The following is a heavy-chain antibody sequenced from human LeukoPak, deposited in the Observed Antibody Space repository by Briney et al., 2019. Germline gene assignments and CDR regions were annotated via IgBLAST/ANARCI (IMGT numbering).Heavy chain of an antibody. D-gene: IGHD6-13*01. CDR2: IFVSGTS. J-gene: IGHJ2*01. Sequence: SQTLSLTCAVSGDSISGYYWSWIRQPAGKGLERIGRIFVSGTSDSNPSLKTRITMSEDTSKNQFSLTLSSVTAADTAVYYCAREAASLWYFELWGRGTLVTVSS. CDR1: GDSISGYY. CDR3: AREAASLWYFEL. V-gene: IGHV4-4*07.